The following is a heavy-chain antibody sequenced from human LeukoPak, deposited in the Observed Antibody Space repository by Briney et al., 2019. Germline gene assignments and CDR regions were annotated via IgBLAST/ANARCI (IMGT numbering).Heavy chain of an antibody. CDR1: GYTLTELS. D-gene: IGHD3-10*01. CDR2: MNPNSGNT. V-gene: IGHV1-8*01. J-gene: IGHJ5*02. Sequence: ASVKVSCKVSGYTLTELSMHWVRQAPGKGLEWMGWMNPNSGNTGYAQKFQGRVTMTRNTSISTAYMELSSLRSEDTAVYYCARALLWFGDSNNWFDPWGQGTLVTVSS. CDR3: ARALLWFGDSNNWFDP.